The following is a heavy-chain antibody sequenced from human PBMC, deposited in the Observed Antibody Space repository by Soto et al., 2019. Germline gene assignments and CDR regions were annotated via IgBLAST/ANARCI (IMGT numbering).Heavy chain of an antibody. Sequence: EVQLLESGGGLVQPGGSLRLSCAASGFTFSSYAMSWVRQAPGKGLEWVSAISGSGGSTYYADSVKGRFTISRDNSKNTLYLQMNSLRAEDTAVYYCARAVVPAAMHEGGMDVWGQGTTVTVSS. CDR2: ISGSGGST. J-gene: IGHJ6*02. D-gene: IGHD2-2*01. CDR3: ARAVVPAAMHEGGMDV. CDR1: GFTFSSYA. V-gene: IGHV3-23*01.